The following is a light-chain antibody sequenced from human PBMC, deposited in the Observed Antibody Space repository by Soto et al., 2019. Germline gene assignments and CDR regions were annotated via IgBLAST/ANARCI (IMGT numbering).Light chain of an antibody. V-gene: IGKV3-20*01. Sequence: EIVLTQSPGTLSLSPGEIATLSCRASQSVSSSYLAWYQQNPGQAPRLLIYGASSRDTGIPDRFSGSGSGKDFTRNISRLEPEDFAVYYCQQYGSSPLPFGGGNKVEIK. CDR3: QQYGSSPLP. CDR1: QSVSSSY. J-gene: IGKJ4*01. CDR2: GAS.